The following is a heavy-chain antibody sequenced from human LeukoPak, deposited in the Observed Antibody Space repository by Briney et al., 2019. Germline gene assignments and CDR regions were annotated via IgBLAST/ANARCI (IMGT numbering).Heavy chain of an antibody. CDR1: GYTFTGYY. Sequence: ASVNVSCKASGYTFTGYYMHWVRQAPGQGLEWMGWINPNSGGTNYAQKFQGRVTMTRDTSISTAYMELSRLRSDDTAVYYCARSHYDFWSGVYYFDYWGQGTLVTVSS. CDR3: ARSHYDFWSGVYYFDY. J-gene: IGHJ4*02. V-gene: IGHV1-2*02. D-gene: IGHD3-3*01. CDR2: INPNSGGT.